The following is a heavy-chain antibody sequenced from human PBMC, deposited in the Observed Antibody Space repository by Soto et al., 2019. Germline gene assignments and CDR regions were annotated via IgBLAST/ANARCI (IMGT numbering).Heavy chain of an antibody. CDR3: ARGVVVPATLNYYYYYMVV. CDR2: MNPNSGNT. V-gene: IGHV1-8*01. D-gene: IGHD2-2*01. Sequence: QVQLVQSGAEVKKPGASVKVSCKASGYTFTSYDINWVRQATGQGLEWMGWMNPNSGNTGYAQKFQGRVTKTRNTSISTAYMELSSLRSEDTAVYYCARGVVVPATLNYYYYYMVVWGKGTTVTVSS. J-gene: IGHJ6*03. CDR1: GYTFTSYD.